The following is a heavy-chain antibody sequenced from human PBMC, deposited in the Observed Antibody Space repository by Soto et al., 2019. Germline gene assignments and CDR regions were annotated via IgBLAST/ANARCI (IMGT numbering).Heavy chain of an antibody. D-gene: IGHD1-7*01. J-gene: IGHJ4*02. Sequence: GGSLRLSCAASGFTFDDYAMHWVRQAPGKGLEWVSGISWNSGTIGYADSVKGRFTISRDNAKNSLYLQMSSLRAEDTALYSCAEGHHGALNCHYLINWGQGTQVTVSS. CDR2: ISWNSGTI. CDR3: AEGHHGALNCHYLIN. V-gene: IGHV3-9*01. CDR1: GFTFDDYA.